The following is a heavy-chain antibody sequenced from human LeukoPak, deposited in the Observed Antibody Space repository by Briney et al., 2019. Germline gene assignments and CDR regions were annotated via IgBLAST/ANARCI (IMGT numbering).Heavy chain of an antibody. V-gene: IGHV4-59*01. J-gene: IGHJ4*02. CDR1: GGSIRSYY. CDR2: IYYSGST. D-gene: IGHD2-15*01. CDR3: ARALTPGYCSGGTCSYFDY. Sequence: PSETVSLTCTVSGGSIRSYYGSWIRQPPGKGLEWIGYIYYSGSTNSNPSLKSRVTISVDTSKNQFSLKVSSVTAADTAVYYCARALTPGYCSGGTCSYFDYWGQGTLVTVSS.